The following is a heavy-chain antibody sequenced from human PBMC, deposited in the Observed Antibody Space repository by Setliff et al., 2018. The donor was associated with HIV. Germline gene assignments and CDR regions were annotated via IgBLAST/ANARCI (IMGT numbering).Heavy chain of an antibody. D-gene: IGHD6-13*01. V-gene: IGHV5-51*01. CDR1: GYSFTSYW. CDR3: ARHSGERQLVHTIPRPYYMDV. J-gene: IGHJ6*03. CDR2: IYPGDSDT. Sequence: PGESLKISCKGSGYSFTSYWIGWVRQMPGKGLEWMGIIYPGDSDTRYSPSFQGQVTISADKSISTAYLQWSSLKASDTAMYYCARHSGERQLVHTIPRPYYMDVWGKGTTVTVSS.